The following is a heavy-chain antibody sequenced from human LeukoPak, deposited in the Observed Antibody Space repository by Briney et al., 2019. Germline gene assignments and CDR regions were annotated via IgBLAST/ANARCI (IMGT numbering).Heavy chain of an antibody. CDR1: GFTFSSYA. J-gene: IGHJ4*02. CDR2: ISGSGGST. V-gene: IGHV3-23*01. CDR3: AKSAARYFDWSHFDY. Sequence: PGGSLRLSCAASGFTFSSYAMSWVRQAPGKGLEWVSAISGSGGSTYYTDSVKGRFTISRDNSKNTLYLQMNSLRAEDTAVYYCAKSAARYFDWSHFDYWGQGTLVTVSS. D-gene: IGHD3-9*01.